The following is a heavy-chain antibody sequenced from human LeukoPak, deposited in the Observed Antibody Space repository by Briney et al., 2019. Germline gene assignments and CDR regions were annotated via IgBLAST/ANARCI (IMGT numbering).Heavy chain of an antibody. CDR1: GYTFTSYG. J-gene: IGHJ6*02. CDR3: ARDQGGPPPWPVPYYYGMDV. CDR2: ISAYNGNT. V-gene: IGHV1-18*01. Sequence: ASVKVSCKASGYTFTSYGISWVRQAPGQGLEWMGWISAYNGNTNYAQKLQGRVTMTTDTSTSTAYMELRSLRSDDTAVYYCARDQGGPPPWPVPYYYGMDVRGPGTKVNGS. D-gene: IGHD2-15*01.